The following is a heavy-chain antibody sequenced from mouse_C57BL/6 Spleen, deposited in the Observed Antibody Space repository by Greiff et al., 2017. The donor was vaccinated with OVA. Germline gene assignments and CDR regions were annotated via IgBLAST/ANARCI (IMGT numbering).Heavy chain of an antibody. Sequence: VKLVESGPGLVQPSQSLSITCTVSGFSLTSYGVHWVRQSPGKGLEWLGVIWSGGSTDYNAAFISRLSISKDNSKSQVFFKMNSLQADDTAIYYCARKDVFYAMDYWGQGTSVTVSS. V-gene: IGHV2-2*01. J-gene: IGHJ4*01. CDR2: IWSGGST. CDR3: ARKDVFYAMDY. CDR1: GFSLTSYG.